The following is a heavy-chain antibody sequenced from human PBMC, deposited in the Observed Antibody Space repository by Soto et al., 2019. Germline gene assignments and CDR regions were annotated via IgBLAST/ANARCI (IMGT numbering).Heavy chain of an antibody. Sequence: GGSLRLSCAASGFTFSSYSMNWVRQAPGKGLEWVSSISSSSSYIYYADSVKGRFTNSRDNAKNSLFLQMNSLRAEDTAVYYCARGSRGGQLTFDYWGQGTLVTVSS. CDR3: ARGSRGGQLTFDY. CDR1: GFTFSSYS. CDR2: ISSSSSYI. V-gene: IGHV3-21*01. D-gene: IGHD6-13*01. J-gene: IGHJ4*02.